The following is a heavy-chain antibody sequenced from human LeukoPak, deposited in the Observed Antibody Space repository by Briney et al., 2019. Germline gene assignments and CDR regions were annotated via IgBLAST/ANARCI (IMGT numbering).Heavy chain of an antibody. Sequence: GGSLRLSYVATVFTFSTYPMSWVRQAPYMGLEWVSLISNRGDRMYHADSVKGRFTISRDSSKNTVYLHMNSLRVEDTAVYYCVKDRGSIFGDVWGQGTTVTVSS. J-gene: IGHJ6*02. CDR1: VFTFSTYP. D-gene: IGHD3-3*01. V-gene: IGHV3-23*01. CDR2: ISNRGDRM. CDR3: VKDRGSIFGDV.